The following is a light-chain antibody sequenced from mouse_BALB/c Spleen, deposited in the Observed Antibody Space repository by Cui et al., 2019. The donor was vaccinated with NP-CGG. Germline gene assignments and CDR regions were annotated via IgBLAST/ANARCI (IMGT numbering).Light chain of an antibody. J-gene: IGLJ1*01. CDR3: ALWYSNHWV. CDR1: TGAVTTYNY. V-gene: IGLV1*01. Sequence: QAVVTQESAPTTSPGETVTLTCRSSTGAVTTYNYANWVQEKPDHLFNGLIGGTNNRAPGVPARFSGSLIGDKAALTITGAQTEDEAIYFCALWYSNHWVFGGGTKLTVL. CDR2: GTN.